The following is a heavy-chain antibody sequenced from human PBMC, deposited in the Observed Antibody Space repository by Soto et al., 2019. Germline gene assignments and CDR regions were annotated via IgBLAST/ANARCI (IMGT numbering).Heavy chain of an antibody. D-gene: IGHD3-16*01. CDR2: INPDSGGT. CDR3: TREIGAVGGEYAMGV. Sequence: ASVKVSCKASGYTFTDYYIHWVRQAPGQGLEWMGWINPDSGGTNYAQNFQGWVTMTRDTSISTAYMELCRLRSDDTAVYYCTREIGAVGGEYAMGVWGQGTTVTVSS. V-gene: IGHV1-2*04. CDR1: GYTFTDYY. J-gene: IGHJ6*02.